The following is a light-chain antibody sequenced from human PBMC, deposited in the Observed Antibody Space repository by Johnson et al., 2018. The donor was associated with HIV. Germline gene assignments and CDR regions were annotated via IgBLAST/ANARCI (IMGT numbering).Light chain of an antibody. CDR3: GTWDSSLIAGYV. J-gene: IGLJ1*01. CDR2: DNN. Sequence: TQPPSVSAAPGQKVTISCSGSSSNIGNNYVSWYQQLPGTAPKLLIYDNNKRPSGIPDRFSGSKSGTSATLGITGLQTGDEADYYCGTWDSSLIAGYVFGTGTKVTVL. V-gene: IGLV1-51*01. CDR1: SSNIGNNY.